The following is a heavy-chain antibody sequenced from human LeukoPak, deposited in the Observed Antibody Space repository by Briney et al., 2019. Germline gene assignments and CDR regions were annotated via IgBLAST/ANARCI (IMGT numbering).Heavy chain of an antibody. Sequence: GGSLRLSCAASGFTFSSYWMSWVRQAPGKGLEWVANIKQDGSEKYYVDSVKGRFTISRDNARNFLYLQLSSLRAEDTAAYYCTRDFWTDYWGQGTLVTVSS. V-gene: IGHV3-7*01. J-gene: IGHJ4*02. D-gene: IGHD3/OR15-3a*01. CDR3: TRDFWTDY. CDR1: GFTFSSYW. CDR2: IKQDGSEK.